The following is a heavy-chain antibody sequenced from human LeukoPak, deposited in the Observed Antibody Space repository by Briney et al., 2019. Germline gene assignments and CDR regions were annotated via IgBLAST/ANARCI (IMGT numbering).Heavy chain of an antibody. V-gene: IGHV1-2*02. CDR2: INPNSGGT. Sequence: ASVKVPCKASGYTFTGYYMHWVRQAPGQGIEWMGRINPNSGGTNYAQKFQGRVTMTRDTSISTAYMELSRLRSDDTAVYYRARVREVAGTGWFDPWGQGTLVTVSS. D-gene: IGHD6-19*01. CDR1: GYTFTGYY. J-gene: IGHJ5*02. CDR3: ARVREVAGTGWFDP.